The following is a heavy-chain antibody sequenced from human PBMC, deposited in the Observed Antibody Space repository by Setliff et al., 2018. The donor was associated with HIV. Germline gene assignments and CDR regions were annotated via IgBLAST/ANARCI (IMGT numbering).Heavy chain of an antibody. CDR1: GGSASDSRYY. V-gene: IGHV4-39*01. J-gene: IGHJ5*02. D-gene: IGHD3-22*01. CDR3: ASRVYYYDSNNFLREEGFDP. Sequence: SETLSLTCTVSGGSASDSRYYWAWIRQPPGKGLEYIGSIHYNEKTYYNPSLKSRVTISIDTSKNQFSLNLTSVTAADTAVYYCASRVYYYDSNNFLREEGFDPWGQGTLVTVSS. CDR2: IHYNEKT.